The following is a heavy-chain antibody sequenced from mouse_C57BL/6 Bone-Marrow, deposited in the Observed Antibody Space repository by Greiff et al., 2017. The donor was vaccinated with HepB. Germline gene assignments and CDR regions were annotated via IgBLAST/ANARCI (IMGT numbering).Heavy chain of an antibody. Sequence: EVQLQQSGPVLVKPGASVKMSCKASGYTFTDYYMNWVKQSHGKSLEWIGVINPYNGGTSYNQKFKGKATLTVDKSSSTAYMELNSLTSEDSAVYYGASWGLLRYYAMDYWGQGTSVTVSS. J-gene: IGHJ4*01. CDR3: ASWGLLRYYAMDY. CDR1: GYTFTDYY. CDR2: INPYNGGT. D-gene: IGHD1-1*01. V-gene: IGHV1-19*01.